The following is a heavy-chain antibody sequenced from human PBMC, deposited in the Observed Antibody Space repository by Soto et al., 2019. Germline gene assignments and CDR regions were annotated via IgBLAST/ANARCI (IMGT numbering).Heavy chain of an antibody. J-gene: IGHJ4*02. CDR1: GFNFITYS. V-gene: IGHV3-21*02. CDR2: ISSSAVYI. Sequence: EVQLVESGGGPVRPGGSLRLSCAASGFNFITYSLKWVRQAPGKGLEWVASISSSAVYIDYADSVKGRFTISRDNANNSLYLQVNSLRAEDTATYYCVRDGLDYYDTERLYFDKWGQGTLVTVSS. D-gene: IGHD3-22*01. CDR3: VRDGLDYYDTERLYFDK.